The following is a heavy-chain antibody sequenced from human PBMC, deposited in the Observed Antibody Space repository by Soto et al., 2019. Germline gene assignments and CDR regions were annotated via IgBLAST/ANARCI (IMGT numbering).Heavy chain of an antibody. D-gene: IGHD2-15*01. CDR1: GYTLTELS. Sequence: QVQLVQSGAEVKKPGASVKVSCKVSGYTLTELSMHWVRQAPGKGLEWMGGFDPEDGETIYAEKFQGRVTITEDTSTDTAYTDLSSLRSAVTAVYYCATGGPVYCSGGSCYPLGAFDIWGQGTMVTVSS. CDR2: FDPEDGET. V-gene: IGHV1-24*01. CDR3: ATGGPVYCSGGSCYPLGAFDI. J-gene: IGHJ3*02.